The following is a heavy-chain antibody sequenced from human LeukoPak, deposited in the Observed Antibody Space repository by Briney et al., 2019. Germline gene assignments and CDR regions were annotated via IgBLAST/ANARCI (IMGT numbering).Heavy chain of an antibody. CDR1: GYTFTSYD. CDR3: ARGKVVVAGYPGYYYYGMDV. Sequence: ASVKVSCKASGYTFTSYDINWVRQATGQGLEWMGWMNPNSGNTGYAQKFQGRVTMTRNTSISTAYMELSSLRSEDTAVYYCARGKVVVAGYPGYYYYGMDVWGQGTTVTVSS. D-gene: IGHD2-15*01. V-gene: IGHV1-8*01. J-gene: IGHJ6*02. CDR2: MNPNSGNT.